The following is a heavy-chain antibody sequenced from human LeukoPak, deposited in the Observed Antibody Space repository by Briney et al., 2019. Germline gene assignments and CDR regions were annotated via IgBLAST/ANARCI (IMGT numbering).Heavy chain of an antibody. V-gene: IGHV4-39*01. Sequence: SETLSLTCTVSGGSISSSSYYWGWIRQPPGKGLEWIGNIYYSGSTYYNPSVKSRVTISVDTSKNQFSLKLRFVTAADTAVYYCASLTPQHSGWCNPWGQGTLVTVSA. CDR2: IYYSGST. J-gene: IGHJ5*02. CDR1: GGSISSSSYY. CDR3: ASLTPQHSGWCNP. D-gene: IGHD6-19*01.